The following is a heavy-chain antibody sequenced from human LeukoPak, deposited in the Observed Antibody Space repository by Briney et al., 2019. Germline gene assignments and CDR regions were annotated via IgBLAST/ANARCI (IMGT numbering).Heavy chain of an antibody. CDR1: GFTFSSYS. D-gene: IGHD5-24*01. Sequence: PGGSLRLSCAASGFTFSSYSMTWVRQAPGKGLEWVSSISSSSSYIYYADSVKGRFTISRDNAKNSLYLQMNSLRAEDTAVYYCASARWLQLLHYWGQGTLVTVPS. V-gene: IGHV3-21*01. CDR2: ISSSSSYI. J-gene: IGHJ4*02. CDR3: ASARWLQLLHY.